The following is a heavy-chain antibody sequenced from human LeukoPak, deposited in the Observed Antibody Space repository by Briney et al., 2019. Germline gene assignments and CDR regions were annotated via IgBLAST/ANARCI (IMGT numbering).Heavy chain of an antibody. CDR3: AREGYCSGGSCYYFDY. Sequence: SETLSLTCTVSGGSISSYYWSWIRQPAGKGLERIGRIYTSGSTNYNPSLKSRVTMSVDTSKNQFSLKLSSVTAADTAVYYCAREGYCSGGSCYYFDYWGQGTLVTVSS. CDR1: GGSISSYY. D-gene: IGHD2-15*01. J-gene: IGHJ4*02. CDR2: IYTSGST. V-gene: IGHV4-4*07.